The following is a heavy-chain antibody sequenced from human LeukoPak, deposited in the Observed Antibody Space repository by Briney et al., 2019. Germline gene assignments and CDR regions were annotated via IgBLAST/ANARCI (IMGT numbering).Heavy chain of an antibody. CDR2: TYYRSKWYN. V-gene: IGHV6-1*01. Sequence: SQTLSLTCAISGDSVSTNSAAWNWIRQSPSRGLEWLGRTYYRSKWYNDYVVSVKSRITINPDTSQNQFSLQLTSVTPEDTAVYYCAREVTDAFDIWGQGTMVTVST. CDR3: AREVTDAFDI. D-gene: IGHD4-11*01. CDR1: GDSVSTNSAA. J-gene: IGHJ3*02.